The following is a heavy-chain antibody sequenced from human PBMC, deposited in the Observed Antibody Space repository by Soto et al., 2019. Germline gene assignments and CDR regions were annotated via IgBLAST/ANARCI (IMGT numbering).Heavy chain of an antibody. CDR1: GDSITSSPYY. J-gene: IGHJ5*02. CDR2: VHYSGST. CDR3: ARGVTVPSNSFDP. V-gene: IGHV4-39*01. Sequence: PSETLSLTCTVSGDSITSSPYYWAWIRQPPGKDLEWLASVHYSGSTHYNPSLKSRLTISRDTAQNQVSPKVSFVTAADPAVYYCARGVTVPSNSFDPWGKGTLVTVSS. D-gene: IGHD2-21*02.